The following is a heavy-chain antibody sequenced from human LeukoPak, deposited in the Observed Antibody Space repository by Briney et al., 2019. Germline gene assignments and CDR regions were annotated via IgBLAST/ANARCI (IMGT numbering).Heavy chain of an antibody. CDR1: GYTFTSYD. J-gene: IGHJ4*02. Sequence: GASVKVSCKASGYTFTSYDINWVRQATGQGLEWMGWMNPNSGNTGYAQKFQGRVTMTRNTSISTAYMELSSLRSEDTAVYYCARGYCSGGSCIFDYWGQGTLVTVSS. CDR2: MNPNSGNT. V-gene: IGHV1-8*01. CDR3: ARGYCSGGSCIFDY. D-gene: IGHD2-15*01.